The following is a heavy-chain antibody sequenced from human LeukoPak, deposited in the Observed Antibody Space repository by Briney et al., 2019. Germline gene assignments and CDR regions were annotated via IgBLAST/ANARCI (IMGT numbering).Heavy chain of an antibody. V-gene: IGHV3-23*01. CDR2: ISGSGVYK. CDR3: AKVSCTGGTCSSFDY. CDR1: GFTVSSSY. J-gene: IGHJ4*02. Sequence: QPGGSLRLSCAASGFTVSSSYMSWVRQAPGKGLEWVSSISGSGVYKYYTDSVKGRFTISRDNSKNTLYVQMNSLRAEDTAVYYCAKVSCTGGTCSSFDYWGQGTLATVSS. D-gene: IGHD2-8*02.